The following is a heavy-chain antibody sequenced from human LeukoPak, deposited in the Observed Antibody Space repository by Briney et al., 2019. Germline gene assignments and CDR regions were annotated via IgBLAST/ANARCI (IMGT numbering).Heavy chain of an antibody. CDR2: TYYRSRWRS. J-gene: IGHJ3*02. CDR1: GDIVSGNSGA. D-gene: IGHD5-12*01. V-gene: IGHV6-1*01. Sequence: SQTLSLTCALSGDIVSGNSGAWNWIRQPPSRGPEWLGRTYYRSRWRSDYSVSVKGRITIDPDTSKNQFSLQLKSVTPEDTAVYYCVRAFRGFSGYDAFDIWGQGIMVTVSS. CDR3: VRAFRGFSGYDAFDI.